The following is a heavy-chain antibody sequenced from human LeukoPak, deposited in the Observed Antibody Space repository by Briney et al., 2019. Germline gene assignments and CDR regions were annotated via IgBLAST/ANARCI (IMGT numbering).Heavy chain of an antibody. Sequence: GGSLRLSCAASGFTFSSYSMNWVRQAPGKGLEWVSYISSSSSTIYYADSVKGRFTISRDNAKNSLYLQMNSLRAEDTAVYYCARDQPAVGIVVVTAPNWDYYGMDVWGQGTTVTVSS. V-gene: IGHV3-48*04. D-gene: IGHD2-21*02. CDR2: ISSSSSTI. CDR1: GFTFSSYS. CDR3: ARDQPAVGIVVVTAPNWDYYGMDV. J-gene: IGHJ6*02.